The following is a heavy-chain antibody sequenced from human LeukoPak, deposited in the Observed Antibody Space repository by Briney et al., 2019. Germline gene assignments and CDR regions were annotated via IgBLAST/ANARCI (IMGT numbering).Heavy chain of an antibody. Sequence: GGSLRLSCAAPGFTFKTYWTHWVRQAPGKGLVWVSHSNSDGSSTSYADSVRGRFTISRDNAKNTLYLQMNSLRAEDTAVYYCARDLKGPVNDVFDMWGQGTMVTVSS. D-gene: IGHD4-23*01. CDR2: SNSDGSST. J-gene: IGHJ3*02. V-gene: IGHV3-74*01. CDR3: ARDLKGPVNDVFDM. CDR1: GFTFKTYW.